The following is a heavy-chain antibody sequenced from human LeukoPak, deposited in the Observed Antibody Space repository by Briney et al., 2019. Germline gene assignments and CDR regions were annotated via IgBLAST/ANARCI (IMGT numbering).Heavy chain of an antibody. D-gene: IGHD6-6*01. CDR3: TRDPGYSSSSTSF. V-gene: IGHV3-21*01. J-gene: IGHJ4*02. Sequence: GGSLRLSCAASGFALSGYSINWVRQAPGKGLEWVSFIDRSNSDIYYADSVKGRFTISRDNARESVFLQLNRLRAEDTAVYYCTRDPGYSSSSTSFWGQGTLVTASS. CDR2: IDRSNSDI. CDR1: GFALSGYS.